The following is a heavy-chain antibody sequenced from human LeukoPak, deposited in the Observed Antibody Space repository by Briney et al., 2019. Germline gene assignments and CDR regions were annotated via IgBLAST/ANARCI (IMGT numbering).Heavy chain of an antibody. Sequence: GSSVKVSCKASGGTFSSYAISWVRQAPGQGLEWMGGIIPIFGTANYAQKFQGRVTMTRNTSISTAYMELSSLRSEDTAVYYCATRYDSSHDYWGQGTLVTVSS. D-gene: IGHD3-22*01. CDR1: GGTFSSYA. CDR2: IIPIFGTA. J-gene: IGHJ4*02. V-gene: IGHV1-69*05. CDR3: ATRYDSSHDY.